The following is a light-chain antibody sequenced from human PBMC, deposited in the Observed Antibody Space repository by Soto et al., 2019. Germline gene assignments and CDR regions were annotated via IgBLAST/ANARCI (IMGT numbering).Light chain of an antibody. J-gene: IGLJ1*01. CDR3: SSYTGSSTPRYV. CDR1: SSDVGGYNY. V-gene: IGLV2-14*01. Sequence: QSVLTQPASVSGSPGQSITISCTGTSSDVGGYNYVSWYQQHPGKAPKLMIYDVSNRPSGVSNRFSGSKSGNTASLTISGLQAEDEADYYCSSYTGSSTPRYVFGTGTKVTVL. CDR2: DVS.